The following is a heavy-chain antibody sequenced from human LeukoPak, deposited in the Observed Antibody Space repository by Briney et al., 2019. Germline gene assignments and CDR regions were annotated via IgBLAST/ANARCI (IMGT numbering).Heavy chain of an antibody. D-gene: IGHD3-22*01. V-gene: IGHV1-8*02. CDR1: GYTFTSYD. CDR3: ARRSDDYDSSAYYH. Sequence: ASVKVSCKASGYTFTSYDINRVRQATGQGLEWMGWMNPNSGNTGYAQKFQGRVTMTMDPSISTAYMELSSLRSEDTAVYYCARRSDDYDSSAYYHWGQGTLVTVSS. CDR2: MNPNSGNT. J-gene: IGHJ4*02.